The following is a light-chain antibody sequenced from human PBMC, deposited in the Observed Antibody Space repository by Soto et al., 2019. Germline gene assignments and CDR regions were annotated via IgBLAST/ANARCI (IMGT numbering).Light chain of an antibody. CDR3: QQTHSLPPT. CDR1: QSISTW. CDR2: GAS. J-gene: IGKJ2*01. V-gene: IGKV1-12*01. Sequence: DIQMTQSPSSVSASVGDRVTMSCRASQSISTWLVWYQQKPGKAPKLLIYGASNLQSGVPSRFRGTGSGTEFTLTISSLQPEDFATYYCQQTHSLPPTFGQGTRV.